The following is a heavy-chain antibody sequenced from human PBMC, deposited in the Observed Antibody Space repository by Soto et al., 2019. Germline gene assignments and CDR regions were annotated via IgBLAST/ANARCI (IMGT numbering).Heavy chain of an antibody. J-gene: IGHJ4*02. D-gene: IGHD3-16*01. CDR3: VRDEFGLGIDY. CDR2: INGDGEWT. CDR1: GFPFTNYA. V-gene: IGHV3-23*01. Sequence: GGSLRLSCAASGFPFTNYAMTWVRQAPGKGLEWVSQINGDGEWTTYADSVKGRFTISRDNAKNTLYLQMNSLRAEDTAIYYCVRDEFGLGIDYWGLGTLVTVSS.